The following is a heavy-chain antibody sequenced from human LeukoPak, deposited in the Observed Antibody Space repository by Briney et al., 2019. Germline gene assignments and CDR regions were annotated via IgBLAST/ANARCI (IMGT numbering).Heavy chain of an antibody. Sequence: GSLRLSCAASGFTFSSYEMNWVRQAPGKGLEWVSYISSSGSTIYYADSVKGRFTISRDNAKNSPYLQMNSLRAEDTAVYYCARDREFWGRKGDYGDYDDYQYYYMDVWGKGTTVTVSS. V-gene: IGHV3-48*03. J-gene: IGHJ6*03. D-gene: IGHD4-17*01. CDR2: ISSSGSTI. CDR3: ARDREFWGRKGDYGDYDDYQYYYMDV. CDR1: GFTFSSYE.